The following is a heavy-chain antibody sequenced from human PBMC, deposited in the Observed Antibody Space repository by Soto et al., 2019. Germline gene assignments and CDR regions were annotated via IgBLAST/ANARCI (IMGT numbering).Heavy chain of an antibody. CDR3: AKDRNPDGIWTFDY. CDR2: INGGGGTT. Sequence: EVQLLESGGHLIQPGESLRLSCAASGFSFSGYTMNWVRQAQGKGLEWISGINGGGGTTYYADSGKGRFTIYRDDSKNILYLQMNSPRTEDTAIYYCAKDRNPDGIWTFDYWSRGTLVTVSS. D-gene: IGHD3-9*01. CDR1: GFSFSGYT. V-gene: IGHV3-23*01. J-gene: IGHJ4*02.